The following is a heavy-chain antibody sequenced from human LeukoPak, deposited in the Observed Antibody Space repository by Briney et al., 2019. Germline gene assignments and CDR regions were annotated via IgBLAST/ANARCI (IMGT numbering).Heavy chain of an antibody. D-gene: IGHD3-10*01. CDR2: ISGSGGST. V-gene: IGHV3-23*01. CDR3: AKDDAWLRFGE. J-gene: IGHJ4*02. Sequence: PGGSLRLSCAASGFTFSSYGMSWVRQAPGKGLEWVSAISGSGGSTYYADSVNGRFTISRDNSKNTLYLQMNSLRAEDTAVYYCAKDDAWLRFGEWSQGTLVTVSS. CDR1: GFTFSSYG.